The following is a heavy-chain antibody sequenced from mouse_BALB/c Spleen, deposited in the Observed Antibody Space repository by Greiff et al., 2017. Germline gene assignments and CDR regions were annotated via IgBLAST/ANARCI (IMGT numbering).Heavy chain of an antibody. V-gene: IGHV5-4*02. CDR1: GFTFSDYY. J-gene: IGHJ3*01. CDR3: ARGRWFFAY. D-gene: IGHD2-3*01. Sequence: EVMLVESGGGLVKPGGSLKLSCAASGFTFSDYYMYWVRQTPEKRLEWVATISDGGSYTYYPDSVKGRFTISRDNAKNNLYLQMSSLKSEDTAMYYCARGRWFFAYWGQGTLVTVSA. CDR2: ISDGGSYT.